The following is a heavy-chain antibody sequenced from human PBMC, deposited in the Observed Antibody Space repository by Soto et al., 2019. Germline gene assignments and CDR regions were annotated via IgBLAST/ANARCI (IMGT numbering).Heavy chain of an antibody. D-gene: IGHD3-9*01. CDR3: ASYELSTAYFPQFPFDY. J-gene: IGHJ4*02. V-gene: IGHV4-39*02. CDR1: GDSISSSNYY. CDR2: IYYSGST. Sequence: QLQLQESGPGLVKPSETLSLTCSVSGDSISSSNYYWGGIRQPPGKGLEWIGSIYYSGSTYYHPSLMSRVSMSLDMSKNRFSLPLTSLTAADTSVYYCASYELSTAYFPQFPFDYWGQGTLVTVSA.